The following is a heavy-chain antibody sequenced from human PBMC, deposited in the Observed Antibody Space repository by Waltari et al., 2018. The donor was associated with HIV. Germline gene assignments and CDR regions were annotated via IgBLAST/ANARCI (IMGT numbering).Heavy chain of an antibody. CDR2: INHSGST. CDR3: ARRWVRVVATSNWFDP. CDR1: GGSFSGYY. Sequence: QVQLQQWGAGLLKPSETLSLTCAVYGGSFSGYYWSWIRQPPGKGLKWIGEINHSGSTNHNPTRKSRVTISVDTSKNPFARKLSSVTAADTAVYYWARRWVRVVATSNWFDPWGQGTLGTVSS. V-gene: IGHV4-34*01. D-gene: IGHD5-12*01. J-gene: IGHJ5*02.